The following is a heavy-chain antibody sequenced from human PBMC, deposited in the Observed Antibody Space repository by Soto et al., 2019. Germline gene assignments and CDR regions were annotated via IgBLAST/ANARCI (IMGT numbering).Heavy chain of an antibody. J-gene: IGHJ6*02. V-gene: IGHV1-46*01. D-gene: IGHD1-26*01. CDR3: ASFRYNGYYGMDV. CDR1: GYTFTSYY. CDR2: INPSGGST. Sequence: GASVKVSCKASGYTFTSYYMHWVRQAPGQGLEWMGIINPSGGSTSYAQKFQGRVTMTRDTSTSTAYMELSSLRSEDTAVYYCASFRYNGYYGMDVWGQGTTVTVSS.